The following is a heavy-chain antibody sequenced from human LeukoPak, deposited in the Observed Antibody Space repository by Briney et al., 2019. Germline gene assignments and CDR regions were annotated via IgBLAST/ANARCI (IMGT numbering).Heavy chain of an antibody. D-gene: IGHD1/OR15-1a*01. CDR2: IYYTGNS. J-gene: IGHJ4*02. Sequence: SETLSLTCTVSGGSISSSSHHWAWIRQPPGKGLEWIASIYYTGNSYYNPSLRSRLTISVYSSKDQFSLRLNSVTAADTAVYYCSREHYSTSDYWGQGILVTVSS. CDR1: GGSISSSSHH. CDR3: SREHYSTSDY. V-gene: IGHV4-39*01.